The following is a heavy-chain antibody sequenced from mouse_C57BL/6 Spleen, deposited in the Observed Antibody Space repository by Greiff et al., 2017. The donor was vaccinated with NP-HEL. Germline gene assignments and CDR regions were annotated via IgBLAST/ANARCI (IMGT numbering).Heavy chain of an antibody. J-gene: IGHJ2*01. CDR2: ISSGSSTI. V-gene: IGHV5-17*01. D-gene: IGHD1-1*01. CDR1: GFTFSDYG. Sequence: EVMLVESGGGLVKPGGSLKLSCAASGFTFSDYGMHWVRQAPEKGLEWVAYISSGSSTIYYADTVKGRFTISRDNAKNTLFLQMTSLRSEDTAMYYCARRVFTTVVAHYFDYWGQGTTLTVSS. CDR3: ARRVFTTVVAHYFDY.